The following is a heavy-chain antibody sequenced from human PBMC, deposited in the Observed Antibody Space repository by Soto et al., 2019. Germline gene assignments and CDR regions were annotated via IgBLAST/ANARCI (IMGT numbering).Heavy chain of an antibody. V-gene: IGHV4-34*01. Sequence: PSETLSLTCAVYGGSFSGYYWSWIRQPPGKGLEWIGEINHSGSTNYNPSLKSRVTISVDTSKNQFSLKLSSVTAADTAVYYCARGPRRITMVRGARQAFDIWGQGTMVTVSS. CDR3: ARGPRRITMVRGARQAFDI. CDR2: INHSGST. D-gene: IGHD3-10*01. CDR1: GGSFSGYY. J-gene: IGHJ3*02.